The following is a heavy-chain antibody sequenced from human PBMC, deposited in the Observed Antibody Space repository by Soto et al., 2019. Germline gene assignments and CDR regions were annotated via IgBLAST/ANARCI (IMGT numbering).Heavy chain of an antibody. CDR2: IYPGDSDT. D-gene: IGHD6-13*01. CDR3: GGHTPGYSSSWYPVHYYGMDV. CDR1: GYSFAGYW. J-gene: IGHJ6*02. Sequence: PGESLKISCKGSGYSFAGYWIGWVRQMPGKGLDWMGVIYPGDSDTRYSPSFHGQVTISADKSISTAYLQWSSLKASDTAMYYCGGHTPGYSSSWYPVHYYGMDVWGQGTTVTVSS. V-gene: IGHV5-51*01.